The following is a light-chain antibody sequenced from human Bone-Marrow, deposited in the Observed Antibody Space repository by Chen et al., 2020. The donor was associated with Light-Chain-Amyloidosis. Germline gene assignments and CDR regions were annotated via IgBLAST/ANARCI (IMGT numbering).Light chain of an antibody. CDR2: WAS. V-gene: IGKV4-1*01. J-gene: IGKJ4*01. CDR3: KKGYGPPLP. CDR1: QSLLSKNKNY. Sequence: DIAMSQSPDSLAVSLGERVTINCKSSQSLLSKNKNYLVWNQRKPGRLPKLLISWASTRESGVLARLSAGGFGQDFTLTISGLQAENVEVNSCKKGYGPPLPFGGGPKVGI.